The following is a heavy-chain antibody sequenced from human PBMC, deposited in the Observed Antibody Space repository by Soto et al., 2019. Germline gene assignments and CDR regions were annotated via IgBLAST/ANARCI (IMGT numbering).Heavy chain of an antibody. Sequence: QVQLQESGPGLVKPSQTLSLTCTVSGDSITSGGYYWSWIRQHPERGLEWIGYIYYGGSPYYNPSLKSRVTISVDTPKNQFSLKLSSVTGADTAVYYCARDNRLYKTGADALDIWGQGTMVTVSS. CDR3: ARDNRLYKTGADALDI. J-gene: IGHJ3*02. CDR1: GDSITSGGYY. CDR2: IYYGGSP. V-gene: IGHV4-31*03. D-gene: IGHD1-1*01.